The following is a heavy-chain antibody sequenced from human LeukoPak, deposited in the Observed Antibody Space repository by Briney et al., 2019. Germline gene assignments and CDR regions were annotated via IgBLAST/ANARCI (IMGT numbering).Heavy chain of an antibody. V-gene: IGHV1-46*01. D-gene: IGHD5-24*01. CDR2: INPGGDNT. CDR3: ARIRDGYNDAYDI. CDR1: GYTFTKSY. Sequence: GASVKVSCKASGYTFTKSYIHWVRQAPGQRLEWMGLINPGGDNTNYAQNFQGRVTMTSDTSARTVYMELSSPRSEDTAIYYCARIRDGYNDAYDIWGQGTVVTVPS. J-gene: IGHJ3*02.